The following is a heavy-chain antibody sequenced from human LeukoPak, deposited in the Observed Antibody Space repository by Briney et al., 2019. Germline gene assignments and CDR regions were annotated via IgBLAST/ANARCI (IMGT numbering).Heavy chain of an antibody. Sequence: PGGSLRLSCAASGFTFSSYSMNWVRQAPGKGLEWVSSISSSSSYIYYADSVKGRFTISRDNAKNSLYLQMNSLRAEDTAVYYCARPISTVVTPPDYWGQGTLVTVSS. D-gene: IGHD4-23*01. J-gene: IGHJ4*02. CDR2: ISSSSSYI. CDR3: ARPISTVVTPPDY. CDR1: GFTFSSYS. V-gene: IGHV3-21*01.